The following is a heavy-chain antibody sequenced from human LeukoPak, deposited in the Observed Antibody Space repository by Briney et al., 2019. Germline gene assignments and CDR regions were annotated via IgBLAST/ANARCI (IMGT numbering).Heavy chain of an antibody. CDR3: ARDAPPYYDFWRGPVSYYYYGMDV. CDR2: VNTNTGNP. CDR1: GYTFTSYA. J-gene: IGHJ6*02. D-gene: IGHD3-3*01. Sequence: ASVKVSCKASGYTFTSYAMNGGRQAPGQGLEWMGWVNTNTGNPTSAQGFTGRFVFSLDTSVSTAYLQISSLKAEDTAVYYCARDAPPYYDFWRGPVSYYYYGMDVRGQGTTVTGSS. V-gene: IGHV7-4-1*02.